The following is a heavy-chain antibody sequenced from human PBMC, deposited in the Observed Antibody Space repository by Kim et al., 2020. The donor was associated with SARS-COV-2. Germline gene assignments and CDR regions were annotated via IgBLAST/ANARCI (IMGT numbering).Heavy chain of an antibody. V-gene: IGHV6-1*01. D-gene: IGHD5-12*01. Sequence: SQTLSLTCVISGDSVSSDSAAWNWIRQSPSRGLEWLGRTYYRSKWYYDYADSVKSRITINPDTSKNQFSLQLKSVTPEDTAMYYCAGDHQYSIDYWGQGTLVTVSS. J-gene: IGHJ4*02. CDR3: AGDHQYSIDY. CDR2: TYYRSKWYY. CDR1: GDSVSSDSAA.